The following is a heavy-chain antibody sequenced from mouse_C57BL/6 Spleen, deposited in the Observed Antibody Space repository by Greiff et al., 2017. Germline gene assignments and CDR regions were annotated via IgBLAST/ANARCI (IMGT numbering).Heavy chain of an antibody. CDR1: GYTFTDYN. CDR3: ARDTGTGILFAY. V-gene: IGHV1-22*01. J-gene: IGHJ3*01. D-gene: IGHD4-1*01. CDR2: INPNNGGT. Sequence: EVQLQQSGPELVKPGASVKMSCKASGYTFTDYNMHWVKQSHGKSLEWIGYINPNNGGTSYNQKFKGKATLTVNKSSSTAYMELRSLTSEDSAVYYCARDTGTGILFAYWGQGTLVTVSA.